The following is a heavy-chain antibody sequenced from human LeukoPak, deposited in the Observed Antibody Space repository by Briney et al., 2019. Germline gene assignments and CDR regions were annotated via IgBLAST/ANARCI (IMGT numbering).Heavy chain of an antibody. CDR1: GFTFSSYA. V-gene: IGHV3-64*01. Sequence: GGSLRLSCAASGFTFSSYAMHWVRQAPGKGLEYVSAISSNGGSTYYANSVKGRFTISRDNSKNTLYLQMGSLRAEDMAVYYCARAPGSVVVPAAPGDYWGQGTLVTVSS. CDR2: ISSNGGST. J-gene: IGHJ4*02. CDR3: ARAPGSVVVPAAPGDY. D-gene: IGHD2-2*01.